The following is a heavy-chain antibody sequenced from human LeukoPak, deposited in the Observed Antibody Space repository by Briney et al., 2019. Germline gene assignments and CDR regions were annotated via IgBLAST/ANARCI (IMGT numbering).Heavy chain of an antibody. CDR2: IYTSGST. CDR1: GGSISSGSYD. D-gene: IGHD2-15*01. CDR3: ARSVRWAYSKNWFDP. J-gene: IGHJ5*02. Sequence: SETLSLTCTVSGGSISSGSYDWYWIRQPAGKGLEWIGHIYTSGSTDYNPSLKSRVTISVATSKNQFSLKLSSVTAADTAVYYCARSVRWAYSKNWFDPWGQGTLVTVSS. V-gene: IGHV4-61*09.